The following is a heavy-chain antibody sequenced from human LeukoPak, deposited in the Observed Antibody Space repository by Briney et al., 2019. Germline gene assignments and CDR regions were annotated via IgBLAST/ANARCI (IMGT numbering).Heavy chain of an antibody. CDR1: GYTFIKYA. Sequence: GASVKVSCKASGYTFIKYAMNWVRQAPGQGLEWMGWINTNTGEPTYAQGFTGRFVFSLDTSVSTAYLQIGSLKAEDTAVYYCANDIVAAVSGMDVWGQGTTVTDSS. CDR3: ANDIVAAVSGMDV. J-gene: IGHJ6*02. CDR2: INTNTGEP. V-gene: IGHV7-4-1*01. D-gene: IGHD6-13*01.